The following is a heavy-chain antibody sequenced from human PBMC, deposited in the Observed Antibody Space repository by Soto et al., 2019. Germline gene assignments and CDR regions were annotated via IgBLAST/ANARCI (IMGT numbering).Heavy chain of an antibody. CDR1: GGSISDYQ. Sequence: QVQLQESGPGLVKPSETLSLTCSISGGSISDYQWNWIRQPPGKGLEWIGYIYYSGGTNYNPARKRRLTISLDTSTRQFSLRLRSVASADTAVYYCARMRGLGEISPYLDYWGQGALVTVSS. D-gene: IGHD3-16*01. J-gene: IGHJ4*02. V-gene: IGHV4-59*01. CDR2: IYYSGGT. CDR3: ARMRGLGEISPYLDY.